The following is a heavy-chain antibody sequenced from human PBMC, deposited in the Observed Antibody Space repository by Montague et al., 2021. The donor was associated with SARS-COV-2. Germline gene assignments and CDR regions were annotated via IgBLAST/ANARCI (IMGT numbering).Heavy chain of an antibody. V-gene: IGHV4-4*02. Sequence: SETLSLTYAVSGASVSSINWWGWVRQPQGRGLEWIAEIHHTGITNFNPSLRSRVSISLDSSKNQLSLTLISVTAADTAIYYCASHPVFQQLYSWGQGTLVSVSS. D-gene: IGHD6-13*01. CDR3: ASHPVFQQLYS. CDR1: GASVSSINW. J-gene: IGHJ4*02. CDR2: IHHTGIT.